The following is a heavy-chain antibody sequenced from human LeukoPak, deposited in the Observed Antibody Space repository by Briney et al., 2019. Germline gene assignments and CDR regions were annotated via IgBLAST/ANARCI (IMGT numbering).Heavy chain of an antibody. CDR3: ARDPGDSFYYFDY. J-gene: IGHJ4*02. CDR2: ISGSGGST. V-gene: IGHV3-23*01. CDR1: GFTFSSYA. Sequence: PGGSLRLSCAASGFTFSSYAMSWVRQAPGKGLEWVSAISGSGGSTYYADSVKGRFTISRDNSKNTLYLQMNSLRAKDTAVYYCARDPGDSFYYFDYWGQGTLVTVSS. D-gene: IGHD5-18*01.